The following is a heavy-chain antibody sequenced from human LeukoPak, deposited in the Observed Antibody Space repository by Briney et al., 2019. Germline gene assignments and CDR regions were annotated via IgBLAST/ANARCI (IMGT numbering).Heavy chain of an antibody. CDR2: ISYDGSNK. D-gene: IGHD3-3*01. V-gene: IGHV3-30*03. CDR1: GFTFSSYG. Sequence: GGSLRLSCAASGFTFSSYGIHWVRQAPGKGLEWVAVISYDGSNKYYADSVKGRFTISRDNSKNTLYLQMNSLRAEDTAVYYCARDRSFDFWSGHFDYWGQGTLVTVSS. J-gene: IGHJ4*02. CDR3: ARDRSFDFWSGHFDY.